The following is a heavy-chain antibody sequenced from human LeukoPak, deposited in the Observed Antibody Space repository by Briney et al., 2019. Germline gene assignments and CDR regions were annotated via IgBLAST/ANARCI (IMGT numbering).Heavy chain of an antibody. Sequence: GGSLRLSCAASGVPFSQFGMQWVRQAPGKGLEWVGHISNDGGTKYYVDSVRGRHTISRDISKPTNTLYLQMNSLRPEDTAVYYCAKGSAGGGPYYGMDVWGQGTTVTVSS. J-gene: IGHJ6*02. CDR2: ISNDGGTK. D-gene: IGHD3-16*01. CDR1: GVPFSQFG. V-gene: IGHV3-30*18. CDR3: AKGSAGGGPYYGMDV.